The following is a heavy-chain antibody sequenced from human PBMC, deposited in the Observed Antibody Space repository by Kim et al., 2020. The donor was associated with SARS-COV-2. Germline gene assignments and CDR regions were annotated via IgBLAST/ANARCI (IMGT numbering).Heavy chain of an antibody. CDR1: GGSISSYY. J-gene: IGHJ2*01. D-gene: IGHD1-26*01. V-gene: IGHV4-59*08. CDR2: IYYSGST. CDR3: ARQQIVGATIGWYFDL. Sequence: SETLSLTCTVSGGSISSYYWSWIRQPPGKGLEWIGYIYYSGSTNYNPSLKSRVTISVDTSKNQFSLKLSSVTAAYTAVYYCARQQIVGATIGWYFDLWGRGTLVTVSS.